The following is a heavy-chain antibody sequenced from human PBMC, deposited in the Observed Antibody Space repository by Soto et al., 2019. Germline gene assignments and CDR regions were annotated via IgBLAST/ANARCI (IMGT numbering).Heavy chain of an antibody. V-gene: IGHV3-30*18. Sequence: QVQLVESGGGVVQPGRSLRLSCAASGFTFSSYGMHWVRQAPGKGLEWVAVISYDGSNKYYADSVKGRFTISRDNSKNTLYLQMNSLRAEDTAVYYCPKRLAARPSYYYGMDVSGQGTTVTVSS. CDR1: GFTFSSYG. CDR2: ISYDGSNK. D-gene: IGHD6-6*01. CDR3: PKRLAARPSYYYGMDV. J-gene: IGHJ6*02.